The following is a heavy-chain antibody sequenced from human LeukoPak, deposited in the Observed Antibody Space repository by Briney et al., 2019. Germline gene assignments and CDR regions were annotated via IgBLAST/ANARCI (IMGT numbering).Heavy chain of an antibody. D-gene: IGHD3-10*01. CDR3: ARVRSGSYQSKYCYYGMDV. CDR1: KFTFSSYS. CDR2: ISYDGSNK. V-gene: IGHV3-30-3*01. J-gene: IGHJ6*02. Sequence: GGSLRLPCVASKFTFSSYSMHWVRQAPGKGLQWVAPISYDGSNKYYADSVKGRFTISRDNSKNTLYLQMNSLRAEDTAVYYCARVRSGSYQSKYCYYGMDVWGQGSTVTVSS.